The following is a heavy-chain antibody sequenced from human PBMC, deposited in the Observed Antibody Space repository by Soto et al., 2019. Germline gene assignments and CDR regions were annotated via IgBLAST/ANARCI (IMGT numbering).Heavy chain of an antibody. CDR1: GFSLATTGVG. Sequence: QITLKESGPTLVKPTQALTLTCTFSGFSLATTGVGVAWIRQPPGKALEWLGVIYWDEDKRYSPFLKTRLTIMKDTSKNQLVLTMTNMDPVDTATYYCAHRRGLSWFDPWGQGTLVIVSS. CDR2: IYWDEDK. D-gene: IGHD3-10*01. CDR3: AHRRGLSWFDP. V-gene: IGHV2-5*02. J-gene: IGHJ5*02.